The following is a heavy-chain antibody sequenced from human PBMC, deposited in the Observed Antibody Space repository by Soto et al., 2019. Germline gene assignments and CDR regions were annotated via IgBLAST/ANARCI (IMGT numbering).Heavy chain of an antibody. CDR2: INPSGGST. Sequence: QVQLVQSGAEVKKPGASVRVSCKASGYTFSNYYMHWVRQAPGQGHEWMGIINPSGGSTTYAQKFQGRXXMXRXKSTSTVYMELSSLRSEDTAVYYCARYDYNGYYFDYWGQGTLVTVSS. V-gene: IGHV1-46*01. CDR3: ARYDYNGYYFDY. CDR1: GYTFSNYY. J-gene: IGHJ4*02. D-gene: IGHD4-4*01.